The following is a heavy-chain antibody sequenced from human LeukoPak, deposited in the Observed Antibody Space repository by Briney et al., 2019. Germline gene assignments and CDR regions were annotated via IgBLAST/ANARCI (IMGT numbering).Heavy chain of an antibody. Sequence: ASVKVSCKASGYTFTNFFMHWVRQAPGQGLEWMGTINPSGGSTSYAQKFQGRVTMTRDTSTSTVYMDLSSLRSEDTAVYYCARVSRVGGYDGSAFDYWGQGTLVTVSS. D-gene: IGHD5-12*01. CDR1: GYTFTNFF. CDR3: ARVSRVGGYDGSAFDY. J-gene: IGHJ4*02. CDR2: INPSGGST. V-gene: IGHV1-46*01.